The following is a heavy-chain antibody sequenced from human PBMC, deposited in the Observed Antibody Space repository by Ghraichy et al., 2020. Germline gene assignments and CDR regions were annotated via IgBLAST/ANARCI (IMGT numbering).Heavy chain of an antibody. V-gene: IGHV3-48*01. J-gene: IGHJ4*02. CDR1: GFTFSGAS. CDR2: IDSSSSTI. D-gene: IGHD1-14*01. Sequence: LSLTCAASGFTFSGASMNWVRQAPGKALEWLSYIDSSSSTIFYADSVKGRFTISRDNAKNSLYLQMNSLRGDDTAVYYCARDVVTTSRDWWGQGTLVTVSS. CDR3: ARDVVTTSRDW.